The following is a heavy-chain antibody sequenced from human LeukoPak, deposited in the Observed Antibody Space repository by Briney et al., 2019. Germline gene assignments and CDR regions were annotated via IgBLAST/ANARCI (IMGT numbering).Heavy chain of an antibody. CDR1: GYSFTSYY. Sequence: ASVKVSCKASGYSFTSYYMHWVRQAPGQGLEWMGLINPSGSSTTYAQKFQGRVTMTRDMSTSTVYMELSSLRSEDTAVYYCASGEVAGTLPLDYWGQGTLVTVSS. CDR3: ASGEVAGTLPLDY. CDR2: INPSGSST. J-gene: IGHJ4*02. V-gene: IGHV1-46*01. D-gene: IGHD6-19*01.